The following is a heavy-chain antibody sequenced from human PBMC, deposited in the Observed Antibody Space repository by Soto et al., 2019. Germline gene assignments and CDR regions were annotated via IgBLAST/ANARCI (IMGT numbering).Heavy chain of an antibody. V-gene: IGHV3-15*07. CDR1: GFSFTNAW. CDR2: IKGRIDGEAT. D-gene: IGHD6-19*01. J-gene: IGHJ4*02. Sequence: EAQLVESGGGLVKPGESLRLSCSASGFSFTNAWISWVRQAPGKGLEWVGHIKGRIDGEATDYAVPVKGRVTFSRDYSRNAVYLQVNSLRTDDTAVYYCAADIPSQGSGEFDFWGQGTQVTVSS. CDR3: AADIPSQGSGEFDF.